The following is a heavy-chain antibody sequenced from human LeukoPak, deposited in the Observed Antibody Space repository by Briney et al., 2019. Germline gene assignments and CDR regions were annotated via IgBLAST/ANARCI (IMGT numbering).Heavy chain of an antibody. CDR2: ISSSSSYI. D-gene: IGHD5-18*01. V-gene: IGHV3-21*01. CDR1: GFTFSSYS. Sequence: GGSLRLSCAASGFTFSSYSMNWVRQAPGKGLEWVSSISSSSSYIYYADSVKGRFTISRDNAKNSLYLQMSSLRAEDTAVYYCARVDTAMVPDYWGQGTLVTVSS. CDR3: ARVDTAMVPDY. J-gene: IGHJ4*02.